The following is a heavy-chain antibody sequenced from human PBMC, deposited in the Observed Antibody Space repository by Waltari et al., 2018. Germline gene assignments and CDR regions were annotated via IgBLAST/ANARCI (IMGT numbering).Heavy chain of an antibody. V-gene: IGHV4-59*01. CDR3: ARDQNLMGSSGWYGGGYYYYGMDV. CDR2: IYYSGST. D-gene: IGHD6-19*01. Sequence: QVQLQESGPGLVKPSETLSLTCTVSGGSISSYYWSWIRQPPGKGMEWIGYIYYSGSTNYNPSLKSRVTISVDTSKNQFSLKLSSVTAADTAVYYCARDQNLMGSSGWYGGGYYYYGMDVWGQGTTVTVSS. CDR1: GGSISSYY. J-gene: IGHJ6*02.